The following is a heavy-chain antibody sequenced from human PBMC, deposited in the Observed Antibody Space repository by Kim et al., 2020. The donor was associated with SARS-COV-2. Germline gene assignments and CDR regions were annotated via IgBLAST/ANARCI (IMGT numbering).Heavy chain of an antibody. CDR3: AKGRGVFQSYFDY. CDR2: IWYDGSNK. CDR1: GFTFSSYA. D-gene: IGHD2-8*01. Sequence: GGSLRLSCAASGFTFSSYAMHWVRQAPGKGLEWVAVIWYDGSNKYYADSVKGRFTISRDNSKNTLYLQMNSLRAEDTAVYYCAKGRGVFQSYFDYWGQGTLVTVSS. V-gene: IGHV3-33*06. J-gene: IGHJ4*02.